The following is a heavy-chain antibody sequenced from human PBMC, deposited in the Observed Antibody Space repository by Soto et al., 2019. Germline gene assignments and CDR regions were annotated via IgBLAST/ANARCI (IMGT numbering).Heavy chain of an antibody. D-gene: IGHD6-6*01. Sequence: GGSLRLSCAASGFTFSSYGMHWVRQAPGKGLEWVAVIWYDGSNKYYADSVKGRFTISRDNSKNTLYLQMNSLRAEDTAVYYCARDAVLFELHSSSSGYYYYYMDVWGKGTTVTVSS. CDR2: IWYDGSNK. CDR1: GFTFSSYG. V-gene: IGHV3-33*01. CDR3: ARDAVLFELHSSSSGYYYYYMDV. J-gene: IGHJ6*03.